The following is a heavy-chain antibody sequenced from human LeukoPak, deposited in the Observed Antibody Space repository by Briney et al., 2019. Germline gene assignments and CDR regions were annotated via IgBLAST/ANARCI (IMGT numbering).Heavy chain of an antibody. D-gene: IGHD6-6*01. CDR3: ARQGSSDAFDI. CDR1: GFTFSSYS. V-gene: IGHV3-21*01. J-gene: IGHJ3*02. Sequence: GGSLRLSCAASGFTFSSYSMNWVRQAPGKGPEWVSSISSSSSYIYYADSVKGRFTISRDNAKNSLYLQMNSLRAEDTAVYYCARQGSSDAFDIWGQGTMVTVPS. CDR2: ISSSSSYI.